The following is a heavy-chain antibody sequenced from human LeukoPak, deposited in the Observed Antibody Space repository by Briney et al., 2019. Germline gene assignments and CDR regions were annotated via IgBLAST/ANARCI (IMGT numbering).Heavy chain of an antibody. CDR1: GFTFSSYG. V-gene: IGHV3-30*02. CDR3: AREKVGYCSGANCQNWFDP. J-gene: IGHJ5*02. D-gene: IGHD2-15*01. Sequence: GGSLRLSCAASGFTFSSYGMHWVRQAPGKGLEWVAFIRYDGSNKYYADSVKGRFTISRDNAKNTLYLQMNSLRAEDTAVYYCAREKVGYCSGANCQNWFDPWGQGTLVTVSS. CDR2: IRYDGSNK.